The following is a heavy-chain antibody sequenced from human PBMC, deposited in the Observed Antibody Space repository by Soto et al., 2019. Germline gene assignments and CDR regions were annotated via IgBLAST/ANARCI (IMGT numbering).Heavy chain of an antibody. CDR1: GGTFSSYA. V-gene: IGHV1-69*06. CDR2: IIPIFGTA. J-gene: IGHJ6*02. D-gene: IGHD3-10*01. Sequence: ASVKVSCKASGGTFSSYAISWVRQAPGQGLEWMGGIIPIFGTANYAQKFQGRVTITADKSTSTAYMELSSLRSGDMAVYYCARRKLWFGELRYYGMDVWGQGTTVTVSS. CDR3: ARRKLWFGELRYYGMDV.